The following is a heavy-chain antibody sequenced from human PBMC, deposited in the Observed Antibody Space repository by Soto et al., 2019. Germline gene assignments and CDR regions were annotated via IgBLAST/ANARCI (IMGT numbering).Heavy chain of an antibody. J-gene: IGHJ4*02. Sequence: QITLKESSPTLVKPTQTLTLTCTFSGFSLSTGEVGVSWIPQPPGKAMQWLAHINWDDDRRYNPSLRGRLTIIKDTSKNQVVLTMTNGDPVDTATYYGAHRRKFYNNSGLDYWGQGTLVTVSS. D-gene: IGHD3-22*01. CDR1: GFSLSTGEVG. CDR2: INWDDDR. CDR3: AHRRKFYNNSGLDY. V-gene: IGHV2-5*02.